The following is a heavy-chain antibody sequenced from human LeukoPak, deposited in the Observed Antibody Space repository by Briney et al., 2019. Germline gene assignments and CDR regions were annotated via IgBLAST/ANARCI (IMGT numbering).Heavy chain of an antibody. Sequence: GASVKVSCKASGYNFSDNYIHWVRQAPGQGLEWVGWIAPKSGATNYAPKLQDRVSFTRDTSSSTAFMELSGIRSDDTAVYYCARAYDILTGLIGYYFDYWGQGTLVTVSS. CDR3: ARAYDILTGLIGYYFDY. J-gene: IGHJ4*02. V-gene: IGHV1-2*02. D-gene: IGHD3-9*01. CDR1: GYNFSDNY. CDR2: IAPKSGAT.